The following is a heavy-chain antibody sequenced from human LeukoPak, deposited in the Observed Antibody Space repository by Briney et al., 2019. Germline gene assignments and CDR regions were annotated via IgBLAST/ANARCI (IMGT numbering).Heavy chain of an antibody. J-gene: IGHJ5*02. CDR3: ARDLGYCSFGFGLGNCNRKWFDP. D-gene: IGHD2-2*03. V-gene: IGHV1-18*01. CDR2: VSTYSGNT. Sequence: ASVKLSCKAAGYTFTRSGIIWVRRAHGQGLEWMGWVSTYSGNTNYAQKFQGRVTMTRDTSTNTAYMGLKNLRPDDTAIYYCARDLGYCSFGFGLGNCNRKWFDPWGQGTLVTVSS. CDR1: GYTFTRSG.